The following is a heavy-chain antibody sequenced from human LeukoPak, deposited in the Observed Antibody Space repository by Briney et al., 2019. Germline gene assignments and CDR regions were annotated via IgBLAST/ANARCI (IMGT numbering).Heavy chain of an antibody. D-gene: IGHD5-12*01. Sequence: GGSLRLSCAASGFTFSTYDMHWVRQAPGKGLECVAVIQYDGINKYYADSVKGRFTVSRDNSKNTLYLQMNSLRTEDTAVYYCAASGYDPSFDYWGQGTLVTVSS. V-gene: IGHV3-30*19. J-gene: IGHJ4*02. CDR3: AASGYDPSFDY. CDR1: GFTFSTYD. CDR2: IQYDGINK.